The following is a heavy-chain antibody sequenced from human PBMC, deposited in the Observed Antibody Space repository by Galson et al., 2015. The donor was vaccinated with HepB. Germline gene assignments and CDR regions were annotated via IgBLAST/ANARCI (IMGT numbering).Heavy chain of an antibody. CDR3: AGQEVVVPAAIDY. Sequence: SVKVSYKASGYTFTSYYMHWVRQAPGQGLEWMGIINPSGGSTSYAQKFQGRVTMTRDTSTSTVYMELSSLRSEDTAVYYCAGQEVVVPAAIDYWGQGTLVTVSS. CDR2: INPSGGST. D-gene: IGHD2-2*01. J-gene: IGHJ4*02. CDR1: GYTFTSYY. V-gene: IGHV1-46*01.